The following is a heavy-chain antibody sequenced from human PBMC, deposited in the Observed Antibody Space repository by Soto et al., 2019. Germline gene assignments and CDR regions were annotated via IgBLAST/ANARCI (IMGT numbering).Heavy chain of an antibody. Sequence: PXESLKISCKGSGYRFTSYWIGWVRQMPGKGLEWMGIIDPGDSDTRYSPSFQGQVTISVDKSITTTYLQWSSLKASGTAMYYCAARVGSSALYYYGMDVWGQGTTVTVSS. V-gene: IGHV5-51*01. CDR3: AARVGSSALYYYGMDV. J-gene: IGHJ6*02. D-gene: IGHD3-10*01. CDR2: IDPGDSDT. CDR1: GYRFTSYW.